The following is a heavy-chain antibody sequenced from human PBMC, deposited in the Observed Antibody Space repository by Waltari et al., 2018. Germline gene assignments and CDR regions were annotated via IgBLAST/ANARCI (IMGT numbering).Heavy chain of an antibody. CDR1: GFPVSSHY. V-gene: IGHV3-53*01. CDR2: IYSGGST. CDR3: ARDYQDYGDLN. Sequence: EVQLVESGGGLIQPGGSLRLYCAASGFPVSSHYMSWVRQAPGKGLEWFSVIYSGGSTYYADAVKGRFTISRDNSKNTLYLQMNSLRAEDTAVYYCARDYQDYGDLNWGQGTLVTVSS. D-gene: IGHD4-17*01. J-gene: IGHJ4*02.